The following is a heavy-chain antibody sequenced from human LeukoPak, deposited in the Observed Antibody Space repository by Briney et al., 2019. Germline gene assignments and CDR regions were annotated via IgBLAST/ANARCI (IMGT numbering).Heavy chain of an antibody. V-gene: IGHV3-30-3*01. J-gene: IGHJ4*02. Sequence: QAGGSLRLSCAASGFTFSNYSMHWVRQAPGKGLEWVAVRSYDGTNKYYADSVKGRFTISRDNSKNTLYLQMNSLRPEDTAVYYCARDKGYDSSGYFDYWGQGTLVTVSS. CDR2: RSYDGTNK. CDR3: ARDKGYDSSGYFDY. CDR1: GFTFSNYS. D-gene: IGHD3-22*01.